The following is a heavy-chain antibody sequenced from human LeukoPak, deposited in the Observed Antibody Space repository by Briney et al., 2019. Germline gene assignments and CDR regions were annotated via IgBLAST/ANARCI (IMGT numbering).Heavy chain of an antibody. Sequence: GGSLRLSCAYSGFTFRNHGMHWVRQAPGKGLEWVAVASTDEISQSYAGSVKGRFTISRDNAKNSLSLQMNSLRAEDTAVYYCARDKVVGATHFDYWGQGTLVTVSS. V-gene: IGHV3-30*03. CDR3: ARDKVVGATHFDY. CDR1: GFTFRNHG. CDR2: ASTDEISQ. J-gene: IGHJ4*02. D-gene: IGHD1-26*01.